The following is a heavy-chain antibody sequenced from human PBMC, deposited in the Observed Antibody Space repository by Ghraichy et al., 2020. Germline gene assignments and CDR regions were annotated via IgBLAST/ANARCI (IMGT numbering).Heavy chain of an antibody. Sequence: ASVKVSCKASGYTFTSYAMHWVRQAPGQRLEWMGWINAGNGNTKYSQKFQGRVTIIRETSACTAYMELSSLRSEDTAVYYCARVNSGYCSSTSCFSPPKIWGQGTMVTVSS. CDR3: ARVNSGYCSSTSCFSPPKI. V-gene: IGHV1-3*01. CDR2: INAGNGNT. D-gene: IGHD2-2*01. CDR1: GYTFTSYA. J-gene: IGHJ3*02.